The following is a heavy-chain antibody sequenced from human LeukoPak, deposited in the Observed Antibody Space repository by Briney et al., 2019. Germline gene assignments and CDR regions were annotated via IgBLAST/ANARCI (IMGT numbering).Heavy chain of an antibody. CDR3: ASGRSTVTTFRNYYYGMDV. Sequence: TSETLSLTCAVYGGSFSGYYWSWIRQPPGKGLEWIGEINDSGRTNYNASLKSRVTTSVGTSKNQFSLKLSSVTAADTAVYYCASGRSTVTTFRNYYYGMDVWGQGTTVIVSS. D-gene: IGHD4-11*01. J-gene: IGHJ6*02. V-gene: IGHV4-34*01. CDR2: INDSGRT. CDR1: GGSFSGYY.